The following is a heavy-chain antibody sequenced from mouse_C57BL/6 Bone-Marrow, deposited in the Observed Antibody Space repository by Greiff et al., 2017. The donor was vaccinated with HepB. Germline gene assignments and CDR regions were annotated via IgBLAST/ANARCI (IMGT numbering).Heavy chain of an antibody. CDR1: GFTFSSYA. J-gene: IGHJ2*01. V-gene: IGHV5-9-1*02. CDR3: TITTVVATPDY. CDR2: ISSGGDYI. Sequence: EVQVVESGEGLVKPGGSLKLSCAASGFTFSSYAMSWVRQTPEKRLEWVAYISSGGDYIYYADTVKGRFTISRDNARNTLYLQMSSLKSEDTAMYYCTITTVVATPDYWGQGTTLTVSS. D-gene: IGHD1-1*01.